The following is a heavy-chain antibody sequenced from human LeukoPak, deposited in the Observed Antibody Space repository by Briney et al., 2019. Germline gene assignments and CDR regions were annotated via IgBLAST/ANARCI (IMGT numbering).Heavy chain of an antibody. J-gene: IGHJ3*02. Sequence: PGGTLRLSCAASGFTFSGYNMNWVCQARGQGLGWVSSISSSGASIYYVDSLKCRFTISSDNAKTSLYLQMNSLRAEDTAVYYCARDWSLDVVVVAAASGDAFASWGQGTMVTVSS. D-gene: IGHD2-15*01. CDR1: GFTFSGYN. CDR2: ISSSGASI. CDR3: ARDWSLDVVVVAAASGDAFAS. V-gene: IGHV3-21*01.